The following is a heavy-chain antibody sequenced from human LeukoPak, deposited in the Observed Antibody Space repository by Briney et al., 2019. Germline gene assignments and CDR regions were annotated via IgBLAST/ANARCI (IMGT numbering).Heavy chain of an antibody. D-gene: IGHD3-10*01. CDR1: GGSISSSSYY. Sequence: SETLSLTCTVSGGSISSSSYYWGWIRQPPGTGLEWIGSIYYSGSTYCNPSLKSRVTISVDTSKNQFSLKLSSVTAADTAVYYCARLVTMVRGVIEYWGQGTLVTVSS. CDR3: ARLVTMVRGVIEY. J-gene: IGHJ4*02. CDR2: IYYSGST. V-gene: IGHV4-39*01.